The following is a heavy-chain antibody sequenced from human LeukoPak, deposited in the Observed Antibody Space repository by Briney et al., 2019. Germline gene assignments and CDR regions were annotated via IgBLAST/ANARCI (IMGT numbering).Heavy chain of an antibody. V-gene: IGHV4-61*10. Sequence: SETLSLTCTVSGGSISSGSYYWSWIRQPAGKGLEWIGYIYYSGSTNYNPSLKSRVTISVDTSKNQFSLKLSSVTAADTAVYYCARETHDPTMVRGVVDYWGRGTLVTVSS. CDR2: IYYSGST. J-gene: IGHJ4*02. D-gene: IGHD3-10*01. CDR1: GGSISSGSYY. CDR3: ARETHDPTMVRGVVDY.